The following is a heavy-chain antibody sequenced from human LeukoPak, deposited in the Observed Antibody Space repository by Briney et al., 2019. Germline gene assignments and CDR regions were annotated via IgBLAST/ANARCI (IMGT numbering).Heavy chain of an antibody. Sequence: GRSLRLSCAASGFTFSSYALHWVRQAPGKGLEWVALISYDGSNKHYADSVKGRFTTSRDNSKNTLYLQMNSLRAEDTAVYYCAKETGYCSGGSCYLGSDYWGQGTLVTVSS. CDR1: GFTFSSYA. CDR3: AKETGYCSGGSCYLGSDY. CDR2: ISYDGSNK. D-gene: IGHD2-15*01. J-gene: IGHJ4*02. V-gene: IGHV3-30-3*01.